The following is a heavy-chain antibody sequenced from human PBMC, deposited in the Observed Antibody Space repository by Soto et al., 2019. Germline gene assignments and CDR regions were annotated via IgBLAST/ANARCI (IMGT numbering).Heavy chain of an antibody. CDR1: YGSISVINVF. Sequence: SETLSLTCTVSYGSISVINVFCGWDRQPPRKGLEWIGNIDYSGTAYFNPSLGTRVTFPVDTSKNRFSLTLYSVTAADTAVYYCARTTGRHLDFWGQGSLVTVSS. J-gene: IGHJ4*02. CDR2: IDYSGTA. D-gene: IGHD4-4*01. CDR3: ARTTGRHLDF. V-gene: IGHV4-39*01.